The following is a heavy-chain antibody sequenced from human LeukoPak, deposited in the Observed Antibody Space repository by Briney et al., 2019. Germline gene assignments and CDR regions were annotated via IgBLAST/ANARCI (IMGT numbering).Heavy chain of an antibody. D-gene: IGHD3-9*01. V-gene: IGHV1-18*01. CDR2: ISGYNGNT. Sequence: ASVKVSCKASSYTFINYGISWVRQAPGQGLEWMGWISGYNGNTNYAQKLQGRVTMTTDTSTSTAYMELRSLRSDDTAVYYCARAHRGFDILTGYSDWGQGTLVTVSS. J-gene: IGHJ4*02. CDR3: ARAHRGFDILTGYSD. CDR1: SYTFINYG.